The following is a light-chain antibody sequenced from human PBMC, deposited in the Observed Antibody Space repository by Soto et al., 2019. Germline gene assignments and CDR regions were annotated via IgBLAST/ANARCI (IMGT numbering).Light chain of an antibody. CDR2: EVS. J-gene: IGLJ1*01. V-gene: IGLV2-23*02. CDR1: SSDVAYYNL. Sequence: QSVLTQPASVSGSPGQSITISCTGTSSDVAYYNLVSWYQQHTGKAPKLMIYEVSKRPSGVSDRFSGSKSGNTASLTISGLQAEEEADYYCCSYAGSSTYVFGTGTKLHVL. CDR3: CSYAGSSTYV.